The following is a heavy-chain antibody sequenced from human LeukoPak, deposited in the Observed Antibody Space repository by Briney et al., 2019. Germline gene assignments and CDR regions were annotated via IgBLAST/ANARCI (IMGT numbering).Heavy chain of an antibody. J-gene: IGHJ3*02. D-gene: IGHD2-15*01. CDR2: IYSGGST. CDR3: ARSGYCSGGSCYLDAFDI. CDR1: GFTVSSNY. Sequence: GGSLRLSCAASGFTVSSNYMSWVRQAPGKGLEWVSVIYSGGSTYYADSVKGRFTISRDNSRNTLYLQMNSLRAEDTAVYYCARSGYCSGGSCYLDAFDIWGQGTMVTVSS. V-gene: IGHV3-53*01.